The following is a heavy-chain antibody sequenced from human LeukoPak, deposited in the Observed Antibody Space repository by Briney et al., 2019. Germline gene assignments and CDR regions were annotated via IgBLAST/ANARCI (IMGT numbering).Heavy chain of an antibody. D-gene: IGHD5-12*01. CDR3: ARASIVATISYYYYGMDV. CDR2: IIPIFGTA. Sequence: SVTVSCKASGGTFSSYAISWVRQAPGQGLEWMGGIIPIFGTANYAQKFQGRVTITADESTSTAYMELSSLRSEDMAVYYCARASIVATISYYYYGMDVWGKGTTVTVSS. J-gene: IGHJ6*04. V-gene: IGHV1-69*13. CDR1: GGTFSSYA.